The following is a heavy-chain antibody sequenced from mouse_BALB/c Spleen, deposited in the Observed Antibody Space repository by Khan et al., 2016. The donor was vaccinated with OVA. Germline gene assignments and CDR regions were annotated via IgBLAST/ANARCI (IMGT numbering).Heavy chain of an antibody. V-gene: IGHV1S136*01. D-gene: IGHD1-1*02. J-gene: IGHJ4*01. CDR1: GYTFTGFL. CDR3: TRYVGSPYSVMDY. Sequence: VQLQQSGPELIKPGASVKMSCKASGYTFTGFLMHWVKQKPGQGLEWIGYINPYNDGTKYNEKFKGKATLTSDKSSSTAYMELSSLTSEDSAVXFCTRYVGSPYSVMDYLGQGTSVTVSS. CDR2: INPYNDGT.